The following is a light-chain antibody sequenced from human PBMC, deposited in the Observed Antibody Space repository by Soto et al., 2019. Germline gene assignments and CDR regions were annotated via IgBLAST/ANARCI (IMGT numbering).Light chain of an antibody. V-gene: IGLV2-23*03. Sequence: QSALTQPASVSGSPGQSITISCTGTSSDVGSYNLVSWYQQHPGKAPKLMIYEGSKRPSGVSNRLSGSKSGNTASLTISGLQAEDEGVYYCCSYAGSSTFVVFGGGTKVTVL. CDR1: SSDVGSYNL. J-gene: IGLJ2*01. CDR2: EGS. CDR3: CSYAGSSTFVV.